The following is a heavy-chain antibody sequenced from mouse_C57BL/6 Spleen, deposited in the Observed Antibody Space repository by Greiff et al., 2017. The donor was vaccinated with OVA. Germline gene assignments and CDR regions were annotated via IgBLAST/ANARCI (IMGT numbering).Heavy chain of an antibody. D-gene: IGHD1-1*01. CDR3: ARESGITTVVLDD. Sequence: EVMLVESGGGLVKPGGSLKLSCAASGFTFSSYAMSWVRQTPEKRLEWVATISDGGSYTYYPDNVKGRFTISRDNAKNNLYLQMSHLKSEDTAMYYCARESGITTVVLDDWGQGTTLTVSS. J-gene: IGHJ2*01. CDR1: GFTFSSYA. CDR2: ISDGGSYT. V-gene: IGHV5-4*01.